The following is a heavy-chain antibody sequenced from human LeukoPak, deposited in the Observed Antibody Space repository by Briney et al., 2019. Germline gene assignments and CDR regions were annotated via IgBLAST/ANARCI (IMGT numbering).Heavy chain of an antibody. D-gene: IGHD2-8*02. J-gene: IGHJ3*02. V-gene: IGHV3-7*01. CDR1: GFAFESYW. Sequence: PGGSLRLSCAASGFAFESYWTSWVRQAPGKGLEWVANIKQDGSEKYYVDSVKGRFTISRDNAKNSLYLQMNSLRAEDTAVYYCARGSTGIWGQGTMVTVSS. CDR3: ARGSTGI. CDR2: IKQDGSEK.